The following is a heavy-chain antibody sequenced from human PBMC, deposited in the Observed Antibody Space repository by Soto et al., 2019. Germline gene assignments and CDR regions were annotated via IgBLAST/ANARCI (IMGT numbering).Heavy chain of an antibody. CDR1: GFTFSSYA. CDR3: AKDSSGYPGGYFDY. Sequence: EVQLLESGGGLVQPGGSLRLSYAAFGFTFSSYAMSWVRQAPGKGLEWVSAISGSGGSTYYADSVKGRFTISRDNSKNTLYLQMNSLRAEDTAVYYCAKDSSGYPGGYFDYWGQGTLVTVSS. CDR2: ISGSGGST. J-gene: IGHJ4*02. D-gene: IGHD3-22*01. V-gene: IGHV3-23*01.